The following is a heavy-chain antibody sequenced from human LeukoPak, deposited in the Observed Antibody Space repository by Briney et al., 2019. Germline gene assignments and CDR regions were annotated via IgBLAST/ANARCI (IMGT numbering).Heavy chain of an antibody. CDR1: GFTFSSYS. J-gene: IGHJ4*02. D-gene: IGHD2-15*01. Sequence: PGGSLRLSCAASGFTFSSYSMNWVRQAPGKGLDWVSSISSSSSYIYYADSVKGRFTISRDNAKNSLYLQMNSLRAEDTAVYYCARDYCSGGSCYPYFDHWGQGTLVTVSS. CDR3: ARDYCSGGSCYPYFDH. CDR2: ISSSSSYI. V-gene: IGHV3-21*01.